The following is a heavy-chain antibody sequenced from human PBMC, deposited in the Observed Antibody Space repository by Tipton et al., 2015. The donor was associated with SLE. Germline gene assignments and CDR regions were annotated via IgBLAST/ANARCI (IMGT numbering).Heavy chain of an antibody. CDR3: AGDSGEIAFDI. CDR2: IYHSGST. V-gene: IGHV4-38-2*02. CDR1: GFSFPNAW. D-gene: IGHD3-10*01. J-gene: IGHJ3*02. Sequence: LRLSCIVSGFSFPNAWMSWVRQAPGKGLEYIGSIYHSGSTFYNPSLKSRVTISVDTSKNQFSLKLSSVTAADTAVYYCAGDSGEIAFDIWGQGTMVTVSS.